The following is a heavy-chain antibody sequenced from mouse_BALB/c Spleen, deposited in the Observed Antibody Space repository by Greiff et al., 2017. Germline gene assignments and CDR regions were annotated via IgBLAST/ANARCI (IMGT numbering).Heavy chain of an antibody. CDR2: IYPGDGDT. V-gene: IGHV1-87*01. J-gene: IGHJ4*01. Sequence: VKLMESGAELARPGASVKLSCKASGYTFTSYWMQWVKQRPGQGLEWIGAIYPGDGDTRYTQKFKGKATLTADKSSSTAYMQLSSLASEDSAVYYCASRNQYGNYLYAMDYWGQGTSVTVSS. CDR3: ASRNQYGNYLYAMDY. CDR1: GYTFTSYW. D-gene: IGHD2-10*02.